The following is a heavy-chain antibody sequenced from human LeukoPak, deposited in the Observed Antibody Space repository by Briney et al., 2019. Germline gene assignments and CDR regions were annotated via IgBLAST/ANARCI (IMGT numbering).Heavy chain of an antibody. CDR1: GGSISSYY. V-gene: IGHV4-4*07. Sequence: SETLSLTCTVSGGSISSYYWSWIRKPAGKGLEWIGRIYTSGSTNYNPSLKSRVTMSVDTSKNQFSLKLSSVTAADTAVYYCARDRPQLLWFGELLEAFDIRGQGTMVTVSS. J-gene: IGHJ3*02. CDR3: ARDRPQLLWFGELLEAFDI. D-gene: IGHD3-10*01. CDR2: IYTSGST.